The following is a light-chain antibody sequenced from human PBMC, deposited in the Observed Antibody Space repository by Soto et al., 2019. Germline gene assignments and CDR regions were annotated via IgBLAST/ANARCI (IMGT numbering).Light chain of an antibody. CDR1: QAIRND. V-gene: IGKV1-6*01. CDR2: GAS. Sequence: AIQMTQSPSSLSASVGDRVTITCRASQAIRNDLGWYQQKPGKAPKLLIYGASSLQSGVASRFSGSGSGTDFTLTISSLQPEDFATYYCLQDNNYPWTFGQGTKVEIK. CDR3: LQDNNYPWT. J-gene: IGKJ1*01.